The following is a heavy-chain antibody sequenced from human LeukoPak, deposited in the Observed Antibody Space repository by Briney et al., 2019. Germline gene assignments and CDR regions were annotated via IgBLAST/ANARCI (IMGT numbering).Heavy chain of an antibody. CDR2: IYTSGST. J-gene: IGHJ6*03. CDR3: ARDRTYYYDSSGYYPGGDYYYYYMDV. V-gene: IGHV4-4*07. CDR1: GGSISSYY. D-gene: IGHD3-22*01. Sequence: PSETLSLTCTVSGGSISSYYWSWIRQPAGKGLEWIGRIYTSGSTNYNPSLKSRVTMSVDTSKNQFSLKLSSVTAADTAVYYCARDRTYYYDSSGYYPGGDYYYYYMDVWGKGTTVTISS.